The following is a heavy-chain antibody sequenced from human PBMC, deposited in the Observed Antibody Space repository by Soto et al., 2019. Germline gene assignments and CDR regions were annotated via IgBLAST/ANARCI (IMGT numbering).Heavy chain of an antibody. V-gene: IGHV3-30*03. CDR3: ARDDGVSSTNVKAFDI. CDR2: ISYDGSNK. Sequence: SLRLSCAASGFTFSSYGMHWVRQAPGKGLEWVAVISYDGSNKYYADSVKGRFTISRDNSKNTLYLEMDSLRAEDTAVYYCARDDGVSSTNVKAFDIWGQGTKVTVSS. J-gene: IGHJ3*02. CDR1: GFTFSSYG. D-gene: IGHD2-2*01.